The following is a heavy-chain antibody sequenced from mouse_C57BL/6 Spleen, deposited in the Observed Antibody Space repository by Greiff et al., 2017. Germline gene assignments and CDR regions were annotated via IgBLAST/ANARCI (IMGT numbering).Heavy chain of an antibody. D-gene: IGHD2-2*01. CDR2: IDPSDSYT. CDR3: ASGDGYDGY. V-gene: IGHV1-69*01. CDR1: GYTFTSYW. J-gene: IGHJ2*01. Sequence: QVQLQQPGAELVMPGASVTLSCKASGYTFTSYWMHWVKQRPGQGLEWIGEIDPSDSYTNYNQKFKGKSTVTVDKSSSTAYMQRSSLTSADTAVYYCASGDGYDGYWGQGTTLTVSS.